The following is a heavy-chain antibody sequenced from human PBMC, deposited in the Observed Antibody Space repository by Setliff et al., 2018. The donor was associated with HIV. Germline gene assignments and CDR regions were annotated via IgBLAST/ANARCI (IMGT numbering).Heavy chain of an antibody. Sequence: GASVKVSCKASGYTFTSYGISWVRQAPGQRLEWMGWINAGNGHTKYSQKFQGRVSITRVTSATTAYMELSSLRSEDTAVYYCARDRCDSVKCYLYNWFDPWGQGTLVTVSS. V-gene: IGHV1-3*01. J-gene: IGHJ5*02. D-gene: IGHD3-22*01. CDR3: ARDRCDSVKCYLYNWFDP. CDR2: INAGNGHT. CDR1: GYTFTSYG.